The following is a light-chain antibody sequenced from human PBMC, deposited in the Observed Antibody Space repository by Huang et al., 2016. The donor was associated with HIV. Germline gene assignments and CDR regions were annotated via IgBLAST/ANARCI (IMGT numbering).Light chain of an antibody. J-gene: IGKJ2*01. V-gene: IGKV4-1*01. CDR1: QKILYNSNNKNY. CDR3: QQYYYTPLT. Sequence: DIVMTQSPHSLAVSLGERATINCKSSQKILYNSNNKNYLAWYQQKPGKPPKLLIYWASTRESGVPDRFSGSGSGTDFTLTISSLQAEDVAAYYCQQYYYTPLTFGQGTKLEIK. CDR2: WAS.